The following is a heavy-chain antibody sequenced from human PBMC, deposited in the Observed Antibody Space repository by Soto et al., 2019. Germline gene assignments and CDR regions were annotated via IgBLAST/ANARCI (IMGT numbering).Heavy chain of an antibody. Sequence: QLQLQESGPGLVEPSETLSLTCIVSGGSVSSSSYYWGWIRQPPGKGLEWIGSVYYRGRTYYSPSLESXXTXSXXMSKNHFSLNLSSVTAADTAVYYCARIDSSGGLDSWGQGILVTVSS. CDR2: VYYRGRT. CDR3: ARIDSSGGLDS. CDR1: GGSVSSSSYY. D-gene: IGHD3-22*01. V-gene: IGHV4-39*02. J-gene: IGHJ1*01.